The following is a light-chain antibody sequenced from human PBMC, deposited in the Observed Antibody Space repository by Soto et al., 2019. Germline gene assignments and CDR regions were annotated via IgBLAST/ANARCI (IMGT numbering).Light chain of an antibody. CDR2: GAS. Sequence: EILLTQSPRTLSLSPGESATLSCSPCQSVSPISLASSQQRPGQSPRLVIYGASSRATGIPDRVSGRGSGIDFTLIISRLEPEDFAVYYSQQFAGSFGGGTKVDIK. V-gene: IGKV3-20*01. CDR1: QSVSPIS. CDR3: QQFAGS. J-gene: IGKJ4*02.